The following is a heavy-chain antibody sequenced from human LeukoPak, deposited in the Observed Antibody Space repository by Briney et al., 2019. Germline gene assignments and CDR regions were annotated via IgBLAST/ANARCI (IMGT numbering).Heavy chain of an antibody. Sequence: GGSLRLSCAASGFTFSSYAMSWVRQAPGKGLEWVSAISGSGGSTYYADPVKGRFTISRGNSKNTLYLQMNSLRTEDTAIYYCAKDRGIVGATSDYWGQGTLVTVSS. J-gene: IGHJ4*02. CDR3: AKDRGIVGATSDY. CDR2: ISGSGGST. CDR1: GFTFSSYA. D-gene: IGHD1-26*01. V-gene: IGHV3-23*01.